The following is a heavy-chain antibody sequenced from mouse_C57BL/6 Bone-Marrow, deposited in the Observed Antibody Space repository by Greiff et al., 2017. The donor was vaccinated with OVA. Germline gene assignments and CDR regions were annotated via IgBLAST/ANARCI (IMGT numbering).Heavy chain of an antibody. CDR3: ARGDYDGASEGLLAMDY. Sequence: QVQLQQSGAELAKPGASVKLSCKASGYTFTSYWMHWVKQRPGQGLEWIGYINPSSGYTKYNQKFKDKATLTADKSSSTAYMQLGSLTYEDSAVYYCARGDYDGASEGLLAMDYWGQGTSVTVSS. J-gene: IGHJ4*01. D-gene: IGHD2-4*01. V-gene: IGHV1-7*01. CDR2: INPSSGYT. CDR1: GYTFTSYW.